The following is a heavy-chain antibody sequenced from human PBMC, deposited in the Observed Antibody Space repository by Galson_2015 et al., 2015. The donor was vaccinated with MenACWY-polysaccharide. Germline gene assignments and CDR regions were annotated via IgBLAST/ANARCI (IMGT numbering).Heavy chain of an antibody. J-gene: IGHJ3*02. CDR2: IQYDAVYK. Sequence: SLRLSCAASTVTFRGSGMHWVRQAPGKGLEWVAVIQYDAVYKQYLDSVKGRFSVSRDNSKSTLYLEMNNLRAEDTALYCCAREGSRIVVHAFDTWGQGTIVIVSS. CDR3: AREGSRIVVHAFDT. CDR1: TVTFRGSG. V-gene: IGHV3-33*01. D-gene: IGHD2-21*01.